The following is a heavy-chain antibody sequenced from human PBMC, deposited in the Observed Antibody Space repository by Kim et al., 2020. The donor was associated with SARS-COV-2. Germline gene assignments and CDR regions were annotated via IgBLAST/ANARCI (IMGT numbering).Heavy chain of an antibody. V-gene: IGHV3-30*18. Sequence: GGSLRLSCAASGFIFSSYGMHWVRQAPGKGLEWVAVISYDGSNKYYADSVKGRFTISRDNSKNTLYLQVNSLRTEDTAVYYCAKGGLDSRYFEWLLLQDYWGQGTLVTVSS. CDR2: ISYDGSNK. D-gene: IGHD3-9*01. CDR3: AKGGLDSRYFEWLLLQDY. J-gene: IGHJ4*02. CDR1: GFIFSSYG.